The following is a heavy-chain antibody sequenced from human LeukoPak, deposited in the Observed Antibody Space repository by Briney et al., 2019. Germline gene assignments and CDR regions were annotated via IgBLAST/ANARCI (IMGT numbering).Heavy chain of an antibody. D-gene: IGHD2-15*01. J-gene: IGHJ2*01. CDR2: IMHSGST. CDR1: GGSFSGYY. CDR3: ARHLYHSASAFWYIDL. V-gene: IGHV4-34*12. Sequence: PSETLSLTCAVYGGSFSGYYWSWVRQPPGKGLEWIGEIMHSGSTNYNPSLKSRVTISVDTSKNQFSLKLSSVTAADTAVYYCARHLYHSASAFWYIDLWGRGTLVIVSP.